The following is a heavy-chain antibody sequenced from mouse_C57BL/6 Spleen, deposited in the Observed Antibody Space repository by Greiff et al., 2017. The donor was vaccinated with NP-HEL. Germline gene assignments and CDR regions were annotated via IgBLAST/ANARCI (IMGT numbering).Heavy chain of an antibody. CDR2: ISRGGSYT. J-gene: IGHJ2*01. CDR3: ARHYGSSYYFDY. D-gene: IGHD1-1*01. V-gene: IGHV5-6*01. Sequence: EVHLVESGGDLVKPGGSLKLSCAASGFTFSSYGMSWVRQTPDKRLEWVATISRGGSYTYYPDSVKGRFTISRDNAKNTLYLQLSSLKSEDTAMYYCARHYGSSYYFDYWGQGTTLTVSS. CDR1: GFTFSSYG.